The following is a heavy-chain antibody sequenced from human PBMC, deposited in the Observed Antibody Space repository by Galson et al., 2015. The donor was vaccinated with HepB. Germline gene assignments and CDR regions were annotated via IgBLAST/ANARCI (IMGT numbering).Heavy chain of an antibody. J-gene: IGHJ4*02. V-gene: IGHV1-3*01. D-gene: IGHD2-15*01. CDR1: GYTFITYA. CDR3: ARWGGTYPDY. CDR2: INAGNGNT. Sequence: SVKVSCKASGYTFITYAVHWVRQAPGQRLELMGWINAGNGNTKYSQKFQGRVSITRDTSASTAYMELSSLRSEDTAVYYCARWGGTYPDYWGQGTLVTVSS.